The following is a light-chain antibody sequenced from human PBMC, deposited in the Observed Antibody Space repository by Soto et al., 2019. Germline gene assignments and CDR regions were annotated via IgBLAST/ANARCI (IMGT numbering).Light chain of an antibody. CDR1: SANIGGNS. Sequence: QSAMTQPPSVSAAPGRKVTISCSGSSANIGGNSVSWYQQLPGTAPKLLIYDDNKRPSGIPDRFSGSKSGTSATLGITGFQTGDEADYYCGSWDSSLSAYVFGTGTKLTVL. CDR2: DDN. J-gene: IGLJ1*01. CDR3: GSWDSSLSAYV. V-gene: IGLV1-51*01.